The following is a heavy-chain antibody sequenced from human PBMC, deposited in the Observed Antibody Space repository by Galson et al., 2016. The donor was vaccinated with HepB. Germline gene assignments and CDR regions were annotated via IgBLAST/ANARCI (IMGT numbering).Heavy chain of an antibody. J-gene: IGHJ4*02. D-gene: IGHD1-26*01. CDR3: AKDALGAPSGLDY. CDR1: GYTFISHH. Sequence: SVKVSCKASGYTFISHHMQWVRQAPGQGLEWMGIIDPSDGSTNYAQKFQGRVTLTRDTSTSTVYMEVSSLRSEDTAVYFCAKDALGAPSGLDYWGQGTLVTVSS. CDR2: IDPSDGST. V-gene: IGHV1-46*01.